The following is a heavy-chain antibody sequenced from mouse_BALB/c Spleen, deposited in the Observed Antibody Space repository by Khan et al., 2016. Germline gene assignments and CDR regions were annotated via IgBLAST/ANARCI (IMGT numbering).Heavy chain of an antibody. V-gene: IGHV5-17*02. Sequence: EVELVESGGGLVQPGGSRKLSCAASGFTFSSFGMHWVRQAPEKGLEWVAYISSGSSSIYYADTVKGRFTISRDNPKNTLFLQMTSLRSEDTAMYYGVKNYYDHTSWFPNWGQGTLVTVSA. D-gene: IGHD2-4*01. CDR3: VKNYYDHTSWFPN. J-gene: IGHJ3*01. CDR1: GFTFSSFG. CDR2: ISSGSSSI.